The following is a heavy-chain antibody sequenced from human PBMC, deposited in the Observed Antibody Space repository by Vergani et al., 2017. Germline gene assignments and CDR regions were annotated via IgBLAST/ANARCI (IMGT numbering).Heavy chain of an antibody. CDR1: GYSFTSYW. CDR2: IYPGDSDT. V-gene: IGHV5-51*01. CDR3: ASMSGSYFPNDAFDI. D-gene: IGHD1-26*01. Sequence: EVQLVQSGAEVKKPGESLKISCKGSGYSFTSYWIGWVRQMPGKGLEWMGIIYPGDSDTRYSPSFQGQVTISAVKSISTAYLQWSSLKASDTAMYYCASMSGSYFPNDAFDIWGQGTMVTVSS. J-gene: IGHJ3*02.